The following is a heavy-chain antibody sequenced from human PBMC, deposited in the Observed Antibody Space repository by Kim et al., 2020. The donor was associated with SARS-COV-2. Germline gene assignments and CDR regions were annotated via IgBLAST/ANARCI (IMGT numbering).Heavy chain of an antibody. CDR1: GFTFSNAW. J-gene: IGHJ6*02. CDR2: INGKADGRYT. Sequence: GGSLRLSCAASGFTFSNAWMSWVRQAPGKGLEWVGGINGKADGRYTDDSAPGRGRITIASYETKNTLHMQRNSPKTEDTAVYYCTTPYDGMAGWREGTT. CDR3: TTPYDGMAG. V-gene: IGHV3-15*01.